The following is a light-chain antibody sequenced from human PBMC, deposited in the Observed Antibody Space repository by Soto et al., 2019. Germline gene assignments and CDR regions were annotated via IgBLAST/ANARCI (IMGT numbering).Light chain of an antibody. CDR3: QQYGSSPRVT. V-gene: IGKV3-20*01. J-gene: IGKJ4*01. CDR2: GAS. Sequence: VPRLLIDGASSRATSIPERFSGSGSGTDFTLTISRLEPEDFAVYYCQQYGSSPRVTFGGGTKVEIK.